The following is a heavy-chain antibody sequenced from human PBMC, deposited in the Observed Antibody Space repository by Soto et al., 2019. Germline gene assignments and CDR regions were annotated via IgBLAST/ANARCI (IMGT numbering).Heavy chain of an antibody. CDR2: ISAYNGNT. CDR1: GYTFTSYG. J-gene: IGHJ4*02. CDR3: ASRSCSSTSCPYDY. D-gene: IGHD2-2*01. Sequence: ASVKVSCKASGYTFTSYGISWVRQAPGQGLEWMGWISAYNGNTNYAQKLQGRVTMTTDTSTSTAYMELRSLRSDDTAVYYCASRSCSSTSCPYDYWGQGTLVTVSS. V-gene: IGHV1-18*01.